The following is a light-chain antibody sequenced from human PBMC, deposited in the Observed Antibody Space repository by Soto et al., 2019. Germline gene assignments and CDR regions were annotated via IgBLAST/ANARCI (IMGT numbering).Light chain of an antibody. CDR2: GAS. CDR1: QSVSSSY. Sequence: EIVLTQSPGTPSLSSGERATLSCRASQSVSSSYLAWYQQKPGQAPRLLIYGASSRATGIPDRFSGSGSGTDFTLTIIRLEPEVLAVYYCQQYGSSPWTFGQGTKVDIK. V-gene: IGKV3-20*01. J-gene: IGKJ1*01. CDR3: QQYGSSPWT.